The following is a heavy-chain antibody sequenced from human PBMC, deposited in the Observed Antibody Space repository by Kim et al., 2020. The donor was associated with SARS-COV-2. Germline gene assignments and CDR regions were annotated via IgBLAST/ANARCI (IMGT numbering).Heavy chain of an antibody. CDR2: T. D-gene: IGHD3-10*01. Sequence: TDYTDSVEGRFAISRDNSKNTLYLQMGSLRAEDMAVYYCARGTRGVGYDYWGQGTLVTVSS. CDR3: ARGTRGVGYDY. J-gene: IGHJ4*02. V-gene: IGHV3-64*02.